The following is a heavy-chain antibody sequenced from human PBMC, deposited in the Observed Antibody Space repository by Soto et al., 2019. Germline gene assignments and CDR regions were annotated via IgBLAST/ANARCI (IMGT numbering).Heavy chain of an antibody. Sequence: GASVKVSCKASGYTFTSYYMHWVRQAPGQGLEWMGIINPSGGSTSYAQKFQGRVTMTRDTSTSTVYMELSSLRSEDTAVYYCARVYSGSYQTPHYFDYWGQGTLVTVSS. D-gene: IGHD1-26*01. CDR2: INPSGGST. J-gene: IGHJ4*02. V-gene: IGHV1-46*01. CDR3: ARVYSGSYQTPHYFDY. CDR1: GYTFTSYY.